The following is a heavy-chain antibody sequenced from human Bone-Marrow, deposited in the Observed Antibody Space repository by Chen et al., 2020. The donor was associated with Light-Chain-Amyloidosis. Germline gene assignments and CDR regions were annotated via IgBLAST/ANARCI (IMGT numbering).Heavy chain of an antibody. D-gene: IGHD2-2*01. CDR2: IYYSGST. CDR3: ARSLLGYCSSTSCRSFDY. J-gene: IGHJ4*02. Sequence: QLQLQESGPGLVKPSETLSLTCTVPGGSISSSSDYWGWIRQPPGKGLEWIGSIYYSGSTYYNPSLKSRVTISVDTSKNQFSLKLSSVTAADTAVYYCARSLLGYCSSTSCRSFDYWGQGTLVTVSS. CDR1: GGSISSSSDY. V-gene: IGHV4-39*01.